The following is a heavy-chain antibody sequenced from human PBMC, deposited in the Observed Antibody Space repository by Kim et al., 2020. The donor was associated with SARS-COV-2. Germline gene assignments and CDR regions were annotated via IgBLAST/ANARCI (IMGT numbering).Heavy chain of an antibody. D-gene: IGHD6-19*01. CDR1: GFTLSGST. CDR3: TRVNPIAGGWYDAFD. J-gene: IGHJ3*02. CDR2: IRSKANSYAT. V-gene: IGHV3-73*01. Sequence: GGSLRLSCAASGFTLSGSTVHWVRQASGKGLEWVGRIRSKANSYATAYAASVKHRFTISRDDSKNTAHLHMNSLKTEDTAVYYCTRVNPIAGGWYDAFD.